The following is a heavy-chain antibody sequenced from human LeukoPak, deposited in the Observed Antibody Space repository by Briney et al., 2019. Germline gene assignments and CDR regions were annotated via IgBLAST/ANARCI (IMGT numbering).Heavy chain of an antibody. CDR2: INPTGTTT. CDR3: ARDNSVGDIAWWFDP. D-gene: IGHD3-10*01. J-gene: IGHJ5*02. Sequence: ASVKVSCKASGYTFTGYYMHWVRQAPGQGLERVGLINPTGTTTLYAQKFQGRVTLTRDMSTSTDYMELRSLKSEDTAVYYCARDNSVGDIAWWFDPWGQGTLVTVSS. CDR1: GYTFTGYY. V-gene: IGHV1-46*01.